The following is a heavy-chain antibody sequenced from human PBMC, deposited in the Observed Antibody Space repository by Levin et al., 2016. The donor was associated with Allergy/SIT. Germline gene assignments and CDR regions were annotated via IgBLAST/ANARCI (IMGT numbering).Heavy chain of an antibody. J-gene: IGHJ6*02. CDR3: AKCETRPGNDYSNCHGMDV. V-gene: IGHV3-30*18. Sequence: WIRQPPGKGLEWVAVISYDGSNKYYADSVKGRFTISRDNSKNTLYLQMNSLRAEDTAVYYCAKCETRPGNDYSNCHGMDVWGQGTTVTVSS. CDR2: ISYDGSNK. D-gene: IGHD4-11*01.